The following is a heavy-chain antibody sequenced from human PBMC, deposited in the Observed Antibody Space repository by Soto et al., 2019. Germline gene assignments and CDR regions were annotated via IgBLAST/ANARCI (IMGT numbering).Heavy chain of an antibody. CDR2: ISSSGSYI. CDR1: GFTFSSYS. Sequence: EVQLVESGGGLVKPGGSLRLSCAASGFTFSSYSMGWVRQAPGKGLEWVAYISSSGSYIYYADSVKGRFTVSRDNAKKSVLLQMNSLRAEDTAVYYCARGGYDLNSFDHWGQGTLVTVSS. D-gene: IGHD3-22*01. CDR3: ARGGYDLNSFDH. J-gene: IGHJ5*02. V-gene: IGHV3-21*01.